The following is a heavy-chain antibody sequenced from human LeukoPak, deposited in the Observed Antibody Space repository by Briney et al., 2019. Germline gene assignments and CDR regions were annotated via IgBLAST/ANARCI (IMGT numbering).Heavy chain of an antibody. V-gene: IGHV4-34*01. J-gene: IGHJ4*02. CDR1: GGSFSGYY. CDR2: INHSGST. D-gene: IGHD3-10*01. Sequence: SETLSLTCAVYGGSFSGYYWSWIRQPPGKGLEWIGEINHSGSTNYNPSLKSRVTISVDTSKNQFSLKLSSVTAADAAVYYCARHGDGSGTYYNRYIDYWGQGTLVTVSS. CDR3: ARHGDGSGTYYNRYIDY.